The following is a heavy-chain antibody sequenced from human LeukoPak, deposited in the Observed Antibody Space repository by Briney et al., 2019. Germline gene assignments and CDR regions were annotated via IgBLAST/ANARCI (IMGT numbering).Heavy chain of an antibody. CDR3: ARVQNTYYYYGMDV. CDR1: GGSISSYY. J-gene: IGHJ6*02. CDR2: IYYSGST. V-gene: IGHV4-59*01. Sequence: PSETLSLTCTGSGGSISSYYWSWIRQPPGKGLEWSGYIYYSGSTNYNPSLKSRVTISVDTSKNQFSLKLSSVTAADTAVYYCARVQNTYYYYGMDVWGQGTTVTVSS.